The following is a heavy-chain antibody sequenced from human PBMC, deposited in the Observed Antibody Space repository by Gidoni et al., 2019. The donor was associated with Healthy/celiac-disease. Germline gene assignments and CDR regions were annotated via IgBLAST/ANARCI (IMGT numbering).Heavy chain of an antibody. CDR3: AKSRGVRGVQDY. CDR1: GFTFSSYA. J-gene: IGHJ4*02. CDR2: ISGSGGST. Sequence: EVQLLESGGGLVQPGGSLSLSCAASGFTFSSYAMSLVRQAPGKGLEWVSAISGSGGSTYYADSVKGRFTISRDNSKNTLYLQMNSLRAEDTAVYYCAKSRGVRGVQDYWGQGTLVTVSS. D-gene: IGHD3-10*01. V-gene: IGHV3-23*01.